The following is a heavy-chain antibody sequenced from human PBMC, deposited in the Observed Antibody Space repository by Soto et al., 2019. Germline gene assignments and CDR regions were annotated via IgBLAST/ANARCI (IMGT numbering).Heavy chain of an antibody. J-gene: IGHJ4*02. CDR1: VFTFCDYS. CDR2: IRSKAYGGTT. CDR3: NTKNGEYIEQYEY. Sequence: SLILSCTSSVFTFCDYSISWFRQAPVKGLEWVGFIRSKAYGGTTEYAASVKGRLTISRDDSKSIAYLKMNSLKTEDTAVYYCNTKNGEYIEQYEYWGQGNLVSVSS. D-gene: IGHD4-17*01. V-gene: IGHV3-49*03.